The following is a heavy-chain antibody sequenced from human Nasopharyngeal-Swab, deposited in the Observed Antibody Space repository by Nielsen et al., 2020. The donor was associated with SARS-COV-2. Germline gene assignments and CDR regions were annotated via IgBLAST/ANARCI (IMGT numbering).Heavy chain of an antibody. J-gene: IGHJ5*02. V-gene: IGHV4-34*01. CDR1: GGSFSGYY. CDR2: INHSGST. D-gene: IGHD3-9*01. Sequence: SETLSLTCAVYGGSFSGYYWSWIRQPPGNGLEWIGEINHSGSTNYNPSLKSRVTISVDTSKNQFSLKLSSVTAADTAVYYCARGRLRYFDWLPRGGYWFDPWGQGTLVTVSS. CDR3: ARGRLRYFDWLPRGGYWFDP.